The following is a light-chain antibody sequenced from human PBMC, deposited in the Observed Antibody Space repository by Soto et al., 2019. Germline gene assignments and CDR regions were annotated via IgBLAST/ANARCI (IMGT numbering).Light chain of an antibody. CDR1: RNVSIY. V-gene: IGKV1-39*01. CDR3: QQSYKMPS. J-gene: IGKJ5*01. Sequence: EIPLTQKPSSMAASVRDGQTLSCRASRNVSIYLNWYQHKPGKGPTLLIHATSNLQIGVPSRFSGSGSGTEFTLTISSLEPEDFGTYYCQQSYKMPSFGQGTRLEIK. CDR2: ATS.